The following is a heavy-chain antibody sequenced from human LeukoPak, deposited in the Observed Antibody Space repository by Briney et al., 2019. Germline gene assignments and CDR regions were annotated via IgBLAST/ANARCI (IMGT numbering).Heavy chain of an antibody. D-gene: IGHD3-3*01. V-gene: IGHV4-4*02. CDR1: GGSLSSSNW. CDR2: IYHSGST. J-gene: IGHJ4*02. CDR3: ARAPYDFWSGYYGGLYFDY. Sequence: SGTLSLTCAVSGGSLSSSNWWSWVRQPPGKGLEWIGEIYHSGSTNYNPSLKSRVTISVDKSKNQFSLKLSSVTAADTAVYYCARAPYDFWSGYYGGLYFDYWGQGTLVTVSS.